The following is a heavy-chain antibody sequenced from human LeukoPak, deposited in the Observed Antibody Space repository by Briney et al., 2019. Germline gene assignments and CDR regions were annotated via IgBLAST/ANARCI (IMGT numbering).Heavy chain of an antibody. V-gene: IGHV3-30*19. CDR2: ISYDGSNK. D-gene: IGHD3-10*01. Sequence: GGSLRLSCAASAFTFSYYGMHWVRQAPGKGLEWVAVISYDGSNKYYADSVKGRFTISRDNSKNTLYLQMNSLRAEDTAVYYCARDQDLWFGESPWGYWGQGTLVTVSS. CDR3: ARDQDLWFGESPWGY. CDR1: AFTFSYYG. J-gene: IGHJ4*02.